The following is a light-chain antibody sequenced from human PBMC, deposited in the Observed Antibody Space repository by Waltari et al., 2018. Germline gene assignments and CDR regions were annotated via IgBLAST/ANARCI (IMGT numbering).Light chain of an antibody. V-gene: IGKV1-NL1*01. CDR3: QQYYFTPYT. CDR2: AAS. CDR1: QYISDS. Sequence: IQMTQSPPSSSASVGARVTITCRASQYISDSLAWYQQKPGKAPKLLLSAASRLKSGVPPRFSGSASGTVYTLTISSLQPDDFATYYCQQYYFTPYTFGQGTKLEIK. J-gene: IGKJ2*01.